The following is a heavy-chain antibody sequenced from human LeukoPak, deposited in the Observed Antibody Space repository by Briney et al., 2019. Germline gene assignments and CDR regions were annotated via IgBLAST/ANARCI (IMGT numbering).Heavy chain of an antibody. Sequence: GGSLRLSCAASGFTFSSYWMSWVRQAPGKGLEWVANIKQDGSEKYYVDSVKGRFTISRDNAKNSLYLQMNSLRAEDTAVYYCARDRLVSSSGDAFDIWGQGTMVTVSS. D-gene: IGHD3-10*01. CDR2: IKQDGSEK. V-gene: IGHV3-7*01. CDR1: GFTFSSYW. J-gene: IGHJ3*02. CDR3: ARDRLVSSSGDAFDI.